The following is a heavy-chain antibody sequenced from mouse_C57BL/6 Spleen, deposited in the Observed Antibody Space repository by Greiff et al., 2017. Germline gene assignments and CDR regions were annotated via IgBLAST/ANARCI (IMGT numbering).Heavy chain of an antibody. CDR3: ARGGGNYYAMDY. J-gene: IGHJ4*01. CDR2: LYPGSGNT. D-gene: IGHD2-1*01. Sequence: QVQLQQSGPELVKPGASVKISCKASGYTFPDYYINWVKQRPGQGLEWIGWLYPGSGNTKYNEKFKGKATLTVDTSSSTAYMQRSSLTSEDSAVYFWARGGGNYYAMDYWGQGTSVTVSS. CDR1: GYTFPDYY. V-gene: IGHV1-84*01.